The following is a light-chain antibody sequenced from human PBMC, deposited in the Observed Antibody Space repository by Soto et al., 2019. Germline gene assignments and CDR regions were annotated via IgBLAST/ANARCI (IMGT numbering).Light chain of an antibody. CDR3: MQALQTPRK. CDR2: MGF. Sequence: DIVMTQSPLYLPVTPVESGSLSFMSSQSLLHKNGNNYFNWYLQKPGQSPQLLIYMGFRRASGVPDRFSGSGSGTDFTLKITRVEAEDAGVYYCMQALQTPRKFGQGTKVDIK. J-gene: IGKJ1*01. CDR1: QSLLHKNGNNY. V-gene: IGKV2-28*01.